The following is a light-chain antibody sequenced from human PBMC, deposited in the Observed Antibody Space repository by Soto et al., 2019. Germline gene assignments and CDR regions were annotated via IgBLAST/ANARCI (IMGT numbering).Light chain of an antibody. Sequence: QSALTQPASVSGSPGQSITISCTETSSDVGGFKYVSWYQQHPGKAPKLLIYDVTDRPTGISNRFSGSKSGNTASLTISGLQAEDEADYYCNSYASSTTLVFGGGTKLTVL. V-gene: IGLV2-14*01. J-gene: IGLJ2*01. CDR1: SSDVGGFKY. CDR3: NSYASSTTLV. CDR2: DVT.